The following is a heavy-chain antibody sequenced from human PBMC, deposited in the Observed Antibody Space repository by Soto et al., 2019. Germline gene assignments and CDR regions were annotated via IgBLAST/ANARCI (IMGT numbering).Heavy chain of an antibody. D-gene: IGHD2-21*01. J-gene: IGHJ6*03. CDR3: AKDSLFYYMDV. CDR1: GFNINYYA. Sequence: EMLLVESGGGLAQPGRSLRLSCAASGFNINYYAMHWVRQAPGKGLELVSGISGNSDVIGYADSVKGRFTISRDNAKNSLYLQMNSLRAEDTALYYCAKDSLFYYMDVWGQGTTVTVS. CDR2: ISGNSDVI. V-gene: IGHV3-9*01.